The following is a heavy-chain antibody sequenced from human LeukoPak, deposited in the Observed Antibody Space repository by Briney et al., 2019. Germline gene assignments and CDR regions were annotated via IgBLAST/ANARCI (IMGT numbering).Heavy chain of an antibody. CDR1: GGSFSGYY. CDR2: INHSGST. V-gene: IGHV4-34*01. J-gene: IGHJ5*02. Sequence: SETLSLTCAVYGGSFSGYYWSWIRQPPGKGLEWIGEINHSGSTNYNPPLKSRVTISVDTSKNQFSLKLSSVTAADTAVYYCAGDSSSWYVDWFDPWGQGTLVTVSS. CDR3: AGDSSSWYVDWFDP. D-gene: IGHD6-13*01.